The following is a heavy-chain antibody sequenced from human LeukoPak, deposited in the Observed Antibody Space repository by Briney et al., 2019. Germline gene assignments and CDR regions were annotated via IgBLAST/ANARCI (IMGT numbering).Heavy chain of an antibody. D-gene: IGHD6-13*01. CDR2: IYYSGSI. CDR3: ASVYSSSTYWFDP. J-gene: IGHJ5*02. V-gene: IGHV4-59*01. CDR1: GGSISSYY. Sequence: NSSETLSLTCIVSGGSISSYYWSWIRQPPGKGLEWIGYIYYSGSISYNPSLKSRATISVDTSKNQLSLKLTSVTAADTAVYYCASVYSSSTYWFDPWGQGTLVTVSS.